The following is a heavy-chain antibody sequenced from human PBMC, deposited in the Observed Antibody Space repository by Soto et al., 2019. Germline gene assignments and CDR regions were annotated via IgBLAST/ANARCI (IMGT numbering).Heavy chain of an antibody. J-gene: IGHJ5*02. D-gene: IGHD3-3*01. CDR3: VTYYDFWSGYSGFDP. Sequence: GGSLRLSCSASGFTFSSYAMHWVRQAPGKGLEYVSAISSNGGSTYYADSVKGRFTISRDNSKNTLYLQMSSLRAEDTAVYYCVTYYDFWSGYSGFDPWGQETLVTVSS. V-gene: IGHV3-64D*08. CDR2: ISSNGGST. CDR1: GFTFSSYA.